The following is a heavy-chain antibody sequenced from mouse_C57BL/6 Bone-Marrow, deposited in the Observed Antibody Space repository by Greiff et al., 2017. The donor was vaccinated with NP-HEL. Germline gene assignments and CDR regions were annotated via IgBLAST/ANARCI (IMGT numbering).Heavy chain of an antibody. CDR3: ARSPITTVVARFDY. CDR1: GYTFTSYW. V-gene: IGHV1-72*01. Sequence: QVQLKESDAELVKPGASVKLSCKASGYTFTSYWMHWVKQRPGRGLEWIGRIDPNSGGTKYNEKFKSKATLTVDKPSSTAYMQLSSLTSEDSAVYYCARSPITTVVARFDYWGQGTTLTVSS. CDR2: IDPNSGGT. D-gene: IGHD1-1*01. J-gene: IGHJ2*01.